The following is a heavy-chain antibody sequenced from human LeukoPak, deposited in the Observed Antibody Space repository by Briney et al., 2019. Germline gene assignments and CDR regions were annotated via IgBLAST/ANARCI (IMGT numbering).Heavy chain of an antibody. CDR3: AKDGDLYGAGTYYFDD. CDR1: GFTFSSYS. CDR2: ISSSSSYI. J-gene: IGHJ4*02. V-gene: IGHV3-21*01. Sequence: GGSLRLSCAASGFTFSSYSMNWVRQAPGKGLEWVSSISSSSSYIYYADSVKGRFTISRDNAKNTLFLQMTNLRAEDTAVYYCAKDGDLYGAGTYYFDDWGQGALVTVSS. D-gene: IGHD3-10*01.